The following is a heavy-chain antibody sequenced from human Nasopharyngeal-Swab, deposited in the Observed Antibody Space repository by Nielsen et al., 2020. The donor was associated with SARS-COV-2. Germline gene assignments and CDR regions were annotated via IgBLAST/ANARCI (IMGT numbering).Heavy chain of an antibody. J-gene: IGHJ6*02. CDR2: MNPNSGNT. CDR1: GYTFTSYD. Sequence: ASVKVSCKASGYTFTSYDINWVRQATGQGLEWMGWMNPNSGNTGYAQKFQGRVTMTRNTSISTAYMELSSLRSEDTAVYYCARHPIVVAAKSNYGMDVWGQGTTVTVSS. D-gene: IGHD3-22*01. CDR3: ARHPIVVAAKSNYGMDV. V-gene: IGHV1-8*01.